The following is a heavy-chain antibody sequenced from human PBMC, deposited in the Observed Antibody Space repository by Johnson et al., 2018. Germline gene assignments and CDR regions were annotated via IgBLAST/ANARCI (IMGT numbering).Heavy chain of an antibody. CDR2: ISSRSSYT. CDR3: ARESESDAFDI. V-gene: IGHV3-21*01. Sequence: VQLVESGGGLVKPGGSXRLSCAASGFTFSTYCMNWVRQAPGKGLEWVSFISSRSSYTYYADSMKGRFTISRDNAKNSLYLKMNSLRAEDTAVYYCARESESDAFDIWGQGTMVTVSS. CDR1: GFTFSTYC. J-gene: IGHJ3*02.